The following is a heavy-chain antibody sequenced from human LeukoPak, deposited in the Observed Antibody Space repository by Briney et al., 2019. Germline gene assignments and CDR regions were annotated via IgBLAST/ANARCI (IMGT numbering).Heavy chain of an antibody. Sequence: SETLSLTCTVSGGSISSYYWSWIRQPPGKGLEWIGYIYYSGSANYNPSLKSRVTISVDTTKNQFSLKLASVSAADTAVYYCARGGTQLTFPVWGQGTLVTVSS. CDR2: IYYSGSA. V-gene: IGHV4-59*01. J-gene: IGHJ4*02. CDR1: GGSISSYY. CDR3: ARGGTQLTFPV. D-gene: IGHD4/OR15-4a*01.